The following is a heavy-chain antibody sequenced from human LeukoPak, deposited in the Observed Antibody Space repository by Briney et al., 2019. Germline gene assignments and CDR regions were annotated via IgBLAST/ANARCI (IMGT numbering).Heavy chain of an antibody. D-gene: IGHD6-13*01. CDR3: ARHRIAAAANDY. CDR2: ISPSDSYT. J-gene: IGHJ4*02. V-gene: IGHV5-10-1*01. Sequence: GESLKISCQGSGYSFTSYWISWVRQMPGQGLEWMGRISPSDSYTNYSPSFQGHVTISADKSISTAYLQWSSLKASDTAVYYCARHRIAAAANDYWGQGTLVTVSS. CDR1: GYSFTSYW.